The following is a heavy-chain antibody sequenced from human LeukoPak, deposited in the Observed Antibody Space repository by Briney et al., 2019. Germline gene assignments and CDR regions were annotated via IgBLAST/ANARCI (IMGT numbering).Heavy chain of an antibody. J-gene: IGHJ4*02. V-gene: IGHV3-23*01. CDR3: AKRFSSGWDLDC. Sequence: GGSLRLSCAASGFTFSSYGMSWVRQAPGKGLEWVSAISGSGGSTYYADSVKGRFTISRDNSKSTLFLQMNSLRAEDTAVYYCAKRFSSGWDLDCWGQGTLVTVSS. D-gene: IGHD6-19*01. CDR2: ISGSGGST. CDR1: GFTFSSYG.